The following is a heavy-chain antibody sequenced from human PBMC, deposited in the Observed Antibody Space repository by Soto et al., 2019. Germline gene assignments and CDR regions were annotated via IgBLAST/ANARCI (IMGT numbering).Heavy chain of an antibody. CDR3: AKDRTPYYYDSSGYSN. J-gene: IGHJ4*02. CDR1: GFTFSSYA. V-gene: IGHV3-23*01. CDR2: ISGSGGST. Sequence: GGSLRLSCAASGFTFSSYAMSWVRQAPGKGLEWVSAISGSGGSTYYADSVKGRFTISRDNSKNTLYLQMNSLRAEDTAVYYCAKDRTPYYYDSSGYSNWGQGTLVTVSS. D-gene: IGHD3-22*01.